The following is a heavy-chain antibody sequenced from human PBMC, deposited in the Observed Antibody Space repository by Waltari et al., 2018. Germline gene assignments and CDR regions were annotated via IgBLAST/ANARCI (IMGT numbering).Heavy chain of an antibody. Sequence: QVQLQESGPGLVKPSETLSPTCTVSGGSISSYYWSWIRQPPGKGLEWIGYIYYSGSTNYNPSLKSRVTISVDTSKNQVSLKLSSVTAADTAVYYCARDRSGSYYIGMDVWGQGTTVTVSS. CDR2: IYYSGST. D-gene: IGHD3-10*01. V-gene: IGHV4-59*01. CDR3: ARDRSGSYYIGMDV. J-gene: IGHJ6*02. CDR1: GGSISSYY.